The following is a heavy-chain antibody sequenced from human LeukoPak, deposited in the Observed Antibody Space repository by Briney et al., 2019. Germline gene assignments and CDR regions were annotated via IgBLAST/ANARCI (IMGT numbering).Heavy chain of an antibody. V-gene: IGHV3-30*03. Sequence: HPGGSLRLSCAASGFTFTSYVMHWVRQAPGKGLQWVALISYDGSNKYYADSVKGRFTISRDNSKNTLYLQMNSLGAEDTAVYYCARPRGAAAGTFGFDPWGQGTLVAVSS. CDR2: ISYDGSNK. J-gene: IGHJ5*02. CDR3: ARPRGAAAGTFGFDP. D-gene: IGHD6-13*01. CDR1: GFTFTSYV.